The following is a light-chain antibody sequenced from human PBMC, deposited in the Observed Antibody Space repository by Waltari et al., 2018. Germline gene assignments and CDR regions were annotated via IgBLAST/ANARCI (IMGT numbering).Light chain of an antibody. Sequence: EIVLTQSPGTLSLSPGERATLSCRASQSVGRTLAWYQQKPGQAPRLLMYGASSRATGTPDRFNGSGSGTDFSLTISRLEPEDFAVYYCQHYVRLPATFGQGTKVEIK. V-gene: IGKV3-20*01. CDR2: GAS. CDR3: QHYVRLPAT. CDR1: QSVGRT. J-gene: IGKJ1*01.